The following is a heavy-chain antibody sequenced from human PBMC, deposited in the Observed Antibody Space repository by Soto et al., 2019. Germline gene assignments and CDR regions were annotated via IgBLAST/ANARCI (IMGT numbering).Heavy chain of an antibody. CDR1: GFDASVNY. Sequence: GSLRLSCAASGFDASVNYMTWVRQAPGKGLEWVSAINAASSTFYADSVKGRFTISRDNSKNTLYLQMDSLRVEDTAMYYCVRENYYYGMDVWGQGTAVTVSS. CDR3: VRENYYYGMDV. J-gene: IGHJ6*02. CDR2: INAASST. V-gene: IGHV3-66*01.